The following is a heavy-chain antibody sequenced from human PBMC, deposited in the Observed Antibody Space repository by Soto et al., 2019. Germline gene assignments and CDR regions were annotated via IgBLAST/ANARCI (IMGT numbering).Heavy chain of an antibody. CDR2: IYHSGST. Sequence: SETLSVTCAVSGGSISSGGYSWSWIRQPPGKGLEWIGYIYHSGSTYYNPSLKSRVTISVDRSKNQFSLKLSSVTAADTAVYYCASGNYDSSGLYAFDIWGQGTMVTVSS. D-gene: IGHD3-22*01. CDR1: GGSISSGGYS. V-gene: IGHV4-30-2*01. J-gene: IGHJ3*02. CDR3: ASGNYDSSGLYAFDI.